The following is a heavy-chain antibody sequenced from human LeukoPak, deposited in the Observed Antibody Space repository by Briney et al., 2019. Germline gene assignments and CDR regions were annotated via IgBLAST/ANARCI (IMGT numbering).Heavy chain of an antibody. J-gene: IGHJ3*02. V-gene: IGHV3-74*01. D-gene: IGHD5-18*01. Sequence: GGSLRLSCVASGFTFSSYAMSWVRQAPGKGRVWVSRINSDGRSTSYADSVKGRFTISRDNAKNTLYLQMNSLRAEDTAVYYCARVDTAMGWAFDIWGQGTMVTVSS. CDR1: GFTFSSYA. CDR2: INSDGRST. CDR3: ARVDTAMGWAFDI.